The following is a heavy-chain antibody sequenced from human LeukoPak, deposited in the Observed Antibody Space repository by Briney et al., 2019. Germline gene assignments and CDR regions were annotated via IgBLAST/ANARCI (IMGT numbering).Heavy chain of an antibody. CDR1: GGSFKSYY. CDR3: AALTRGGLARFAY. D-gene: IGHD3/OR15-3a*01. V-gene: IGHV4-59*08. Sequence: PSETLSLTCTVSGGSFKSYYWSWIRQPPGKGLEWIGYIYYSGSTNYNPSLTSRLTISVDTSKNQFSLKLSSVTAADTAVYYCAALTRGGLARFAYWGEGTLVTVSS. J-gene: IGHJ4*02. CDR2: IYYSGST.